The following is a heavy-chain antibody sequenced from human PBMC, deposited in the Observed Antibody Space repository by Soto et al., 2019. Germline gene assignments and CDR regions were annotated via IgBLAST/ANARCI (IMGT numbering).Heavy chain of an antibody. CDR3: DVSRLTGVYDS. Sequence: GGSLRLSCAASGFTFSSHWMSWVRQAPGKGLEWVANIKPDGSEKWYVDSVKGRFTISRDNAKNSLYLQMNSLRAEDTAVYYCDVSRLTGVYDSWGLVNLVTVSS. J-gene: IGHJ4*02. D-gene: IGHD2-2*01. CDR2: IKPDGSEK. CDR1: GFTFSSHW. V-gene: IGHV3-7*02.